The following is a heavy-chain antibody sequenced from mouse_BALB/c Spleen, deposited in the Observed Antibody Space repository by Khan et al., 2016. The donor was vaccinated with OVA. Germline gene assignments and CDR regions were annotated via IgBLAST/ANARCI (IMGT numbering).Heavy chain of an antibody. Sequence: EVELVESGGGLVQPGGSRKLSCAASGFTFSDYGMAWIRQGPGKGPEWITFISSLAYNFYYADAVTGRFTISRENAKTTLYLEMNSLWSEDTAMYYWARGGKGGFAYWGQGTLVTVSA. V-gene: IGHV5-15*02. CDR3: ARGGKGGFAY. CDR1: GFTFSDYG. CDR2: ISSLAYNF. J-gene: IGHJ3*01.